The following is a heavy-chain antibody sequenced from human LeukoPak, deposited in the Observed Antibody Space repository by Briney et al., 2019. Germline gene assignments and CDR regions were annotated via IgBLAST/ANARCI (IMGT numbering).Heavy chain of an antibody. D-gene: IGHD6-19*01. CDR3: AKGIYSSGWSYFDY. J-gene: IGHJ4*01. CDR2: LSGSGITT. Sequence: GGSLRLSCAASGFTFSNSAMSWVRQAPGKGLEWVSTLSGSGITTYYADSVKGRFTISRDNSKNTLYLQMNRLRAEDTAVYYCAKGIYSSGWSYFDYWGHGTLVTVSS. V-gene: IGHV3-23*01. CDR1: GFTFSNSA.